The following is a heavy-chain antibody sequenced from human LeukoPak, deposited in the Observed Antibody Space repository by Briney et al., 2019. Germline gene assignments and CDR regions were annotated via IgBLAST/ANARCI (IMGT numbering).Heavy chain of an antibody. J-gene: IGHJ4*02. V-gene: IGHV4-39*07. CDR1: GGSISSSSYY. CDR2: IYYSGST. Sequence: SETLSLTCTVSGGSISSSSYYWGWIRQPPGKGLEWIGSIYYSGSTYYNPSLKSRVTISVDTSKNQFSLKLSSVTAADTAVYYSARDALETPRDDYWGQGTLVTVSS. CDR3: ARDALETPRDDY.